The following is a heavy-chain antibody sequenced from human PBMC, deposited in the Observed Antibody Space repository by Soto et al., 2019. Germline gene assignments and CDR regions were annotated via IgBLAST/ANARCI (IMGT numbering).Heavy chain of an antibody. CDR3: AREDIIVMVTAPNFDF. Sequence: QVQLVESGGGVVQPGRSLRLSCAASGFSFSSYTMHWVRQAPGKGLEWVAVISSDGRNKYYADPVKGRVTISRDNSKNTLYLKMNSRSSEDTAVYFCAREDIIVMVTAPNFDFWGQGTLVTVSS. CDR1: GFSFSSYT. V-gene: IGHV3-30*04. J-gene: IGHJ4*02. CDR2: ISSDGRNK. D-gene: IGHD2-21*02.